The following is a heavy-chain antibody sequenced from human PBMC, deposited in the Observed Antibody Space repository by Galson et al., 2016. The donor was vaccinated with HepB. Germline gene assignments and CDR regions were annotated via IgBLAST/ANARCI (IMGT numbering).Heavy chain of an antibody. V-gene: IGHV3-7*01. D-gene: IGHD6-19*01. CDR2: IKQGGSEK. Sequence: SLRLSCAASGFTFSMYWMSWVRQAPGKGLEWVANIKQGGSEKYYVESVRGRFTISRDNAKNSLFLQTNSLRAEDTAVYYCARDRRGSGWYIDYWGQGTLVTVSS. J-gene: IGHJ4*02. CDR1: GFTFSMYW. CDR3: ARDRRGSGWYIDY.